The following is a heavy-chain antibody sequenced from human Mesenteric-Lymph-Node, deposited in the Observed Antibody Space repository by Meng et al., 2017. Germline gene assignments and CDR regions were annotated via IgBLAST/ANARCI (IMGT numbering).Heavy chain of an antibody. CDR2: IHFSGTT. D-gene: IGHD2-21*01. Sequence: SETLSLTCTVSGGSITRTDSYWGWIRQTPGKGLEWIATIHFSGTTFYKSSLKSRVTISIDTSKNQFYLKMTSVTAADTAVYYCAHIDRTNYDPFDIWGQGTMVTDSS. CDR1: GGSITRTDSY. V-gene: IGHV4-39*07. J-gene: IGHJ3*02. CDR3: AHIDRTNYDPFDI.